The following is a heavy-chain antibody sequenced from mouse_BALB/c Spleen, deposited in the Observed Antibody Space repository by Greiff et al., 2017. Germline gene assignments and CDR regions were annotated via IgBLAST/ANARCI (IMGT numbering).Heavy chain of an antibody. CDR1: GYTFPRYD. CDR2: IYPGDGDT. J-gene: IGHJ2*01. Sequence: QVQLQQSGAELVKPGASVKLSCKASGYTFPRYDINWVRQRPEQGLEWIGRIYPGDGDTNYNGKFKGKATLTADKSSSTAYMQLSSLTSVDSAVYFCAGDYGSSYYFDYWGQGTTLTVSS. CDR3: AGDYGSSYYFDY. V-gene: IGHV1S56*01. D-gene: IGHD1-1*01.